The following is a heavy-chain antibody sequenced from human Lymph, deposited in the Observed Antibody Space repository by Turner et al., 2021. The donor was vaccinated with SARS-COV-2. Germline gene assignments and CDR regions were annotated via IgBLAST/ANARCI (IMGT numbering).Heavy chain of an antibody. J-gene: IGHJ6*02. CDR3: ATSPSVADYFLYYYGIDV. V-gene: IGHV1-24*01. Sequence: QVQLVQSGAAANKPGASVRVSCKVSGNPLTELSMHWVRQAPGKGLEWMGCVDRKDAETIDAQKYHGRVTMTEDTTTDTAYMELISLRSEDTTVYYCATSPSVADYFLYYYGIDVWGQGTSVTVSS. CDR2: VDRKDAET. D-gene: IGHD6-19*01. CDR1: GNPLTELS.